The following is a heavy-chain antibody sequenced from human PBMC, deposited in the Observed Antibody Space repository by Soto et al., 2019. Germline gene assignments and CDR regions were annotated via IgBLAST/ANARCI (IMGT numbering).Heavy chain of an antibody. D-gene: IGHD3-3*01. V-gene: IGHV3-30-3*01. Sequence: QVQLVESGRGVVQPGRSLRLSCAASGFTFSSYAMHWVRQAPGKGLEWVAVISYDGSNKYYADSVKGRFTISRDNSKNTLYLQMNSLRAEDTAVYYCARGGYYDFWSGKVYWGQGTLVTVSS. CDR2: ISYDGSNK. CDR3: ARGGYYDFWSGKVY. CDR1: GFTFSSYA. J-gene: IGHJ4*02.